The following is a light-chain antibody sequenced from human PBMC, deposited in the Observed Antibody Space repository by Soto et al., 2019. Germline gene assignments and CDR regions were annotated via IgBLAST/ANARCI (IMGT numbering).Light chain of an antibody. Sequence: LTQPASVSGSPGQSITISCTGTSSDVGGYNYVSWYQQHPDKAPKLMIYEVSNRPSGVSNRFSGSKSGNTASLTISGLQSEDEGNYYCSSYTRGSTLVFGGGTQLTVL. CDR3: SSYTRGSTLV. CDR1: SSDVGGYNY. CDR2: EVS. V-gene: IGLV2-14*01. J-gene: IGLJ3*02.